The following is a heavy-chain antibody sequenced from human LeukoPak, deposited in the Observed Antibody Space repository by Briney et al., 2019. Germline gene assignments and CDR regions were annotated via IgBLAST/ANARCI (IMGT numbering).Heavy chain of an antibody. V-gene: IGHV3-7*01. D-gene: IGHD3-16*01. CDR2: IKEDGSEK. CDR1: GFTFSSYW. J-gene: IGHJ4*02. CDR3: ARGGGAIEY. Sequence: PGGSLRLSCAASGFTFSSYWMTWVRQTPGKGLEWVANIKEDGSEKYYVDSVKGRFTISRDNAKNSLYLQMNSLRAEDTAVYYCARGGGAIEYWGQGTLVTVSS.